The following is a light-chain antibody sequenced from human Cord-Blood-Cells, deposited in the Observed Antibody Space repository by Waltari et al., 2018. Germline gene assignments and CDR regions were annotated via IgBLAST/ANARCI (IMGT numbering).Light chain of an antibody. CDR1: SSDVGGYNY. V-gene: IGLV2-14*03. CDR2: DVS. Sequence: QSALTQPASVSGSPGQSITISCPGTSSDVGGYNYVSWYQQPPGKAPKIMIYDVSNRPSGVSNRFSVSKSGNTASLTISGLQAEDEADYYCSSYTSSSTWVFGGGTKLTVL. J-gene: IGLJ3*02. CDR3: SSYTSSSTWV.